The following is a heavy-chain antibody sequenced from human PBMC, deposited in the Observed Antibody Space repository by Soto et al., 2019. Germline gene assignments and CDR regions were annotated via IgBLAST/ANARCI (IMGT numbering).Heavy chain of an antibody. CDR2: ISGSGGST. CDR3: AKDRRTNGVCCAFDI. Sequence: EVQLLESGGGLVQPGGSLRLSCAASGFTFSSYAMSWVRQAPGTGLEWVSAISGSGGSTYSADSVKGRFTISRDNSKNTLYLQMNSVRAEDTAVYYCAKDRRTNGVCCAFDIWGQGTMVTVSS. J-gene: IGHJ3*02. CDR1: GFTFSSYA. V-gene: IGHV3-23*01. D-gene: IGHD2-8*01.